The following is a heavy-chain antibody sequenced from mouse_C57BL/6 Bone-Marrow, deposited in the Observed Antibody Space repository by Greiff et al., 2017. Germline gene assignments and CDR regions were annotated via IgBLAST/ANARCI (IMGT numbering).Heavy chain of an antibody. Sequence: EVQLVESGGGLVKPGGSLKLSCAASGFTFSSYAMSWVRQTPEKRLEWVATICDGGSYTYYPDNVKGRFTISRDNAKNNLYLQMSHLKSEDTAMYYCAREGAGDDWGQGTTLTVAS. J-gene: IGHJ2*01. CDR2: ICDGGSYT. CDR1: GFTFSSYA. V-gene: IGHV5-4*01. CDR3: AREGAGDD.